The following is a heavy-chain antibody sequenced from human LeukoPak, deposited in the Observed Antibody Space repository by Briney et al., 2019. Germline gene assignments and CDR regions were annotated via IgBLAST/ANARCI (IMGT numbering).Heavy chain of an antibody. J-gene: IGHJ4*02. Sequence: GGSLRLSCAASGFTVSSNYMSWVRQAPGKGLEWVSVIYSGGSTYYADSVEGRFTISRDNSKNTLYLQMNSLRAEDTAVYYCARSPKGYSSSWYDYWGQGTLVTVSS. CDR1: GFTVSSNY. D-gene: IGHD6-13*01. V-gene: IGHV3-53*01. CDR3: ARSPKGYSSSWYDY. CDR2: IYSGGST.